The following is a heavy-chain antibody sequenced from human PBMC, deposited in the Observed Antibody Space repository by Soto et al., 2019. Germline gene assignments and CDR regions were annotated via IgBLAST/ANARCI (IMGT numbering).Heavy chain of an antibody. Sequence: GASVKVSCKASGYTFTNYDIIWVRQATGPGLEWMGWMSPNSGHTGYAQKFQGRVTMIRDTSINTAYLELSSLRSDDTAVYYCARSQRARSADYCGQGTLVTVSS. CDR1: GYTFTNYD. CDR3: ARSQRARSADY. D-gene: IGHD6-6*01. CDR2: MSPNSGHT. J-gene: IGHJ4*02. V-gene: IGHV1-8*01.